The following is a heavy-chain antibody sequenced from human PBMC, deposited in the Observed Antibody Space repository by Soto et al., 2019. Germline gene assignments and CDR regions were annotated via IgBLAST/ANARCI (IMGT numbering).Heavy chain of an antibody. Sequence: QVQLQESGPGLVKPSETLSLTCTVSGGSFKSGSYSWSWIRQPPGKGLEWIGYVYHSGRTSYNPSLKRRVSISMDTSKDEFSLNLDSVPVGAAGVYFGARDFAYFDCWGQGTLVTVSS. CDR3: ARDFAYFDC. CDR1: GGSFKSGSYS. J-gene: IGHJ4*02. D-gene: IGHD3-3*01. CDR2: VYHSGRT. V-gene: IGHV4-61*01.